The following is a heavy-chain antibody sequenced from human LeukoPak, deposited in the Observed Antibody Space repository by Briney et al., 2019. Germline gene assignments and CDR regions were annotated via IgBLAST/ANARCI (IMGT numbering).Heavy chain of an antibody. Sequence: SVKVSCKASGGTFSSYAISWVRQAPGQGLEWMGRIIPILGIANYAQKFQGRVTITADKSTSTAYMELSSLRSDDTAVYYCARSGPVRIVVVPAAMSAFDIWGQGTVVTVS. D-gene: IGHD2-2*01. CDR2: IIPILGIA. J-gene: IGHJ3*02. V-gene: IGHV1-69*04. CDR3: ARSGPVRIVVVPAAMSAFDI. CDR1: GGTFSSYA.